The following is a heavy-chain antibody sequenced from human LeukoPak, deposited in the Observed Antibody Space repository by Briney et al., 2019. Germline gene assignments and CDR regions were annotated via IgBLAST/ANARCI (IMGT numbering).Heavy chain of an antibody. CDR1: GFSFSDYY. CDR2: ISSSGSTI. J-gene: IGHJ5*02. V-gene: IGHV3-11*04. D-gene: IGHD3-10*01. CDR3: ARVSTMVRGVVWFDP. Sequence: GGSLRLSCAASGFSFSDYYMSWIRQAPGKGLEGVSYISSSGSTIYYADSVKGRFTISRDNAKNSLYLQMNSLRAEDRAVYYCARVSTMVRGVVWFDPWGQGTLVTVSS.